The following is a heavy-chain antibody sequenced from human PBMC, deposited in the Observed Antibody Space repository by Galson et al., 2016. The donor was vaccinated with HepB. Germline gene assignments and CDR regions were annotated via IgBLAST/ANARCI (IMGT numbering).Heavy chain of an antibody. J-gene: IGHJ5*02. Sequence: ETLSLTCTVSGASIRNYYWSWIRQPLGKGLEWIGYVYYTGSTNYNPSLKSRLSISVDTSKNQSSLRLSSVTAADTAVYYCARGHLGDFWSGPQRGSWFDPWGQGTLVTVSS. V-gene: IGHV4-59*01. CDR1: GASIRNYY. D-gene: IGHD3-3*01. CDR3: ARGHLGDFWSGPQRGSWFDP. CDR2: VYYTGST.